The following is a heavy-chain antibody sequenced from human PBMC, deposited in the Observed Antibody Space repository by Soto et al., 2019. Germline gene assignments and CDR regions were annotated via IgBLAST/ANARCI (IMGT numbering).Heavy chain of an antibody. CDR1: GFTFSSYW. CDR3: ARDPVGDHGDYQTVDYFQH. J-gene: IGHJ1*01. Sequence: GGSLRLSCAASGFTFSSYWMHWVRQAPGKGLVWVSRINSDGSSTSYADSVKGRFTISRDNAKNTLYLQMNSLRAEDTAVYYCARDPVGDHGDYQTVDYFQHWGQGTLVTVSS. D-gene: IGHD4-17*01. V-gene: IGHV3-74*01. CDR2: INSDGSST.